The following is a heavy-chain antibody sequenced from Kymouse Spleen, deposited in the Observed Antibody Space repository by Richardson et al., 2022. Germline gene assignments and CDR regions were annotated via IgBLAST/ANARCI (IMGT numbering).Heavy chain of an antibody. CDR3: TRDYYGSGSYP. CDR1: GFTFSGSA. V-gene: IGHV3-73*02. D-gene: IGHD3-10*01. CDR2: IRSKANSYAT. Sequence: EVQLVESGGGLVQPGGSLKLSCAASGFTFSGSAMHWVRQASGKGLEWVGRIRSKANSYATAYAASVKGRFTISRDDSKNTAYLQMNSLKTEDTAVYYCTRDYYGSGSYPWGQGTLVTVSS. J-gene: IGHJ4*02,IGHJ5*02.